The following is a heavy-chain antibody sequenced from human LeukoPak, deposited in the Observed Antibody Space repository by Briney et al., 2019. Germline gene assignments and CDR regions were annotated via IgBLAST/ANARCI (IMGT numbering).Heavy chain of an antibody. CDR3: ARDTYCGGDCYSGWFDP. J-gene: IGHJ5*02. CDR2: IYHSGST. V-gene: IGHV4-30-2*01. D-gene: IGHD2-21*02. Sequence: SQTLSLTCAVSGGSISSGGYSWSWIRQPPGKGLEWIGYIYHSGSTYYNPSLKSRVTISVDRSKNQFSLKLSSVTAADTAVYYCARDTYCGGDCYSGWFDPWGQGTLVTVSS. CDR1: GGSISSGGYS.